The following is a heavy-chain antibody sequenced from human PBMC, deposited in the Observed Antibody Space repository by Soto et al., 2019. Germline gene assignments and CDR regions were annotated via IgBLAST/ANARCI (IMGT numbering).Heavy chain of an antibody. Sequence: SETLSLTCAVYGGSFSGYYWSWIRQPPGKGLEWIGEINHSGSTNYNPSLKSRVTISVDTSKNQFSLKLSSVTAADTAVYYCARGGYSNPQAYYYYYMDVWGKGTTVTVSS. CDR3: ARGGYSNPQAYYYYYMDV. CDR2: INHSGST. D-gene: IGHD4-4*01. CDR1: GGSFSGYY. J-gene: IGHJ6*03. V-gene: IGHV4-34*01.